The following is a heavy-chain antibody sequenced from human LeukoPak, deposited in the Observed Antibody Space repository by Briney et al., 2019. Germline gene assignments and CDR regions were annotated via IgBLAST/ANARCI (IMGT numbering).Heavy chain of an antibody. CDR3: ARGPRLVSSGWYYGAFDI. CDR1: GYTFTGYY. Sequence: GASVKVSCKASGYTFTGYYIHWVRQAPGQGLEWMGRINPNSGGADYAQKFQGRVSMTRDTSISTAYMELSSLRSDDTAVYYCARGPRLVSSGWYYGAFDIWGQGTMVTVS. D-gene: IGHD6-19*01. CDR2: INPNSGGA. V-gene: IGHV1-2*06. J-gene: IGHJ3*02.